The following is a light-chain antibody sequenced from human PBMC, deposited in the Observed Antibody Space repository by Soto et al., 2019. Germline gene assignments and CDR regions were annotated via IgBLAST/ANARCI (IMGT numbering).Light chain of an antibody. CDR3: LQLKTYPFT. Sequence: IQLTQSPSSLSASVGDRVTITCRASQGVTSYLAWYQQRPGKAPKLLIYAASTWQSGVPSRFSRSGSVTDFPLTISRLHAEDFATDYCLQLKTYPFTFGPGNNVEI. CDR2: AAS. V-gene: IGKV1-9*01. J-gene: IGKJ3*01. CDR1: QGVTSY.